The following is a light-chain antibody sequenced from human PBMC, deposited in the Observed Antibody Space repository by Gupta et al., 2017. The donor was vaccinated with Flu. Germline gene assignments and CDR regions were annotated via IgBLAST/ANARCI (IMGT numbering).Light chain of an antibody. J-gene: IGLJ1*01. V-gene: IGLV2-18*02. Sequence: QSALTQPPSVSVSPGPSVTISCTGTSSDVGNYNRVSWYQQPPDTAPKLMIYEVSKRPAGVPDRFSGSKSGNTASLTISGLQAEDEADYYCSADTSSYNYVFGTGTKVTVL. CDR3: SADTSSYNYV. CDR1: SSDVGNYNR. CDR2: EVS.